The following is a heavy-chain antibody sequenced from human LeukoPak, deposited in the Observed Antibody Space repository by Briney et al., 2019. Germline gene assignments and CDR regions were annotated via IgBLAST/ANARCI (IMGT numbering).Heavy chain of an antibody. D-gene: IGHD3-9*01. V-gene: IGHV3-21*01. J-gene: IGHJ4*02. Sequence: GGSLRLSCAASGFTFSSYSMNWVRQAPGKGLEWVSSISSSSSYIYYADSVKGRFTISRDNAKNSLYLQMNSLRAEDTAVYYCATAVAYYDILTGYWIEPDDYWGQGTLITVSS. CDR2: ISSSSSYI. CDR1: GFTFSSYS. CDR3: ATAVAYYDILTGYWIEPDDY.